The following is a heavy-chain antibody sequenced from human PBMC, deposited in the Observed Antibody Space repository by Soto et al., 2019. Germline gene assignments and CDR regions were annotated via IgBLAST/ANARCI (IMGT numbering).Heavy chain of an antibody. V-gene: IGHV4-39*01. CDR2: IYYSGST. D-gene: IGHD6-6*01. Sequence: PSETLTLTCTVSGGSISSSSYYWGWIRQPPGKGLEWIGSIYYSGSTYYNPSLKSRVTISVDTSKNQFSLKLSSVTAADTAVYYCARPAGIAARPFFDYWGQGTLVTVPS. CDR3: ARPAGIAARPFFDY. CDR1: GGSISSSSYY. J-gene: IGHJ4*02.